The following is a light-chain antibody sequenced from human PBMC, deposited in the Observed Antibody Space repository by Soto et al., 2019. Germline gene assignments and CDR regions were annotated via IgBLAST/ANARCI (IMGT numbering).Light chain of an antibody. Sequence: QYVLTQPPSVSGAPGQRVTISCTGSSSNIGAGYDVHWYQQLPGTAPKLLIYGNSNRPSGVPDRFSGSKSGTSASLAITGLQEEDEADYNCQSYDSSLSGWVFGGGTKLTVL. V-gene: IGLV1-40*01. J-gene: IGLJ3*02. CDR3: QSYDSSLSGWV. CDR2: GNS. CDR1: SSNIGAGYD.